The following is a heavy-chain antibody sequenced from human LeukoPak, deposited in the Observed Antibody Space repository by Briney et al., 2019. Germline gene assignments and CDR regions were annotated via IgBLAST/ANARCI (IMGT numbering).Heavy chain of an antibody. CDR3: ARDRESAYYCDC. V-gene: IGHV3-11*06. Sequence: GGSLRLSCAASGFTFSDYYMSWIRQAPGKGLEWVSYISTSSSYTNYADSVKGRFTISRDNAKNSLFLQMDSLRAEDTAVYFCARDRESAYYCDCWGQGTMVTVSS. CDR1: GFTFSDYY. CDR2: ISTSSSYT. J-gene: IGHJ4*02. D-gene: IGHD1-26*01.